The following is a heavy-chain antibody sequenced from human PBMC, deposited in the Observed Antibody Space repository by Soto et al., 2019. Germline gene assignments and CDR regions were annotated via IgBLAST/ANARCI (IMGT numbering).Heavy chain of an antibody. J-gene: IGHJ4*02. D-gene: IGHD6-6*01. CDR1: GFAFSSYG. V-gene: IGHV3-33*01. CDR2: IWYDGSNK. CDR3: ARSPPGVAGRYYFDF. Sequence: QVQLVESGGGVVQPGRSLRLSCAASGFAFSSYGMHWVRQTPGKGLEWVALIWYDGSNKYYADSVKGRFTSRDNSKNTLYLQMHSLRAEDTAVYFCARSPPGVAGRYYFDFWGQGTLVTVSS.